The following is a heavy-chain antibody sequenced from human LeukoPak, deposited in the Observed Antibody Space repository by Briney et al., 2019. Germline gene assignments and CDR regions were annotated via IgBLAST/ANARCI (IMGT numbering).Heavy chain of an antibody. D-gene: IGHD1-26*01. V-gene: IGHV3-23*01. CDR3: AKTMGAIDHDY. CDR2: ISNSGGNT. J-gene: IGHJ4*02. CDR1: GFTVSSNY. Sequence: PLGSLRLSCAASGFTVSSNYMSWVRQAPGKGLEWVSTISNSGGNTYYADSVKGRFTISRDNSKNTLYLQMNSLRAEDTAVYFCAKTMGAIDHDYWGQGTLVTVSS.